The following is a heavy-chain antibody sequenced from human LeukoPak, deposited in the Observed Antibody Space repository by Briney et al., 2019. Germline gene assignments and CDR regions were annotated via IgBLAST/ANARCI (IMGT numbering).Heavy chain of an antibody. CDR2: ISSSSGSK. V-gene: IGHV3-48*01. D-gene: IGHD4-23*01. J-gene: IGHJ2*01. Sequence: LSGGSLRLSCAASGFTFSSYSMNWVRQAPGKGLEWISYISSSSGSKYYADSVRGRFTISRDNAKNSLYLQMNSLRAEDTAVYYCAKDAHGGLNVYWSFDLWGRGTLVSVSS. CDR3: AKDAHGGLNVYWSFDL. CDR1: GFTFSSYS.